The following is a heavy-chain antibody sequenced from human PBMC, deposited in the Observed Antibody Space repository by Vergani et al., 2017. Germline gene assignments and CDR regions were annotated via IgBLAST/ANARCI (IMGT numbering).Heavy chain of an antibody. D-gene: IGHD3-22*01. CDR2: ISWNSGSI. V-gene: IGHV3-9*01. Sequence: EVQLVESGGGLVQPGRSLRLSCAASGFTFDDYAMHWVRQAPGKGLEWVSGISWNSGSIGYADSVKGRFTISRDNAKNSLYLQMNSLRAEDTALYYCARALVHSSGYHNWFDPWGQGTLVTVSS. J-gene: IGHJ5*02. CDR3: ARALVHSSGYHNWFDP. CDR1: GFTFDDYA.